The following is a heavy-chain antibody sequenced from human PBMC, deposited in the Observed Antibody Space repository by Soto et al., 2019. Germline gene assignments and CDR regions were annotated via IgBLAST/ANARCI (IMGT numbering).Heavy chain of an antibody. CDR3: QKEIGYASSSTFDT. D-gene: IGHD5-12*01. Sequence: GGSLRLSCVVSGFTFDDYVMHWVRQAPGKGLEWVSGISRNSGTIEYADSVKGGFTVSRDNAKNSLYLQMDSLRAEDTALYYCQKEIGYASSSTFDTWGQGTLVTVSS. CDR2: ISRNSGTI. CDR1: GFTFDDYV. J-gene: IGHJ4*02. V-gene: IGHV3-9*01.